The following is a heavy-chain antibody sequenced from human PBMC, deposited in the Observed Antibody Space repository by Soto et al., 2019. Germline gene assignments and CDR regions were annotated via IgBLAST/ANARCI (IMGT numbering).Heavy chain of an antibody. V-gene: IGHV6-1*01. CDR2: TYYRSKWYN. Sequence: PSQTLSLTCVISGDSVSSNSAAWNWIRQSPSRGLEWLGRTYYRSKWYNDYAVSVKSRITISPDTSKNQFSLQLNSVTPEDTAVYYCAKGYSSGWYVAWFDPWGQGTLVTVSS. CDR3: AKGYSSGWYVAWFDP. J-gene: IGHJ5*02. CDR1: GDSVSSNSAA. D-gene: IGHD6-19*01.